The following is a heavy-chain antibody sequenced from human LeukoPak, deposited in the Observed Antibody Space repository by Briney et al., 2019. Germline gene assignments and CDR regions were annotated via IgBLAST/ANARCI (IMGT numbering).Heavy chain of an antibody. Sequence: SETLPLTCTVSGGSISSYYWSWIRQPPGKGLEWIGYIYYSGSTNYNPSLKSRVTISVDTSKNQFSLQLNSVTPEDTAVYYCARVIYERFGSGPNWFDPWGQGTLVTVSS. CDR2: IYYSGST. CDR1: GGSISSYY. J-gene: IGHJ5*02. D-gene: IGHD3-10*01. V-gene: IGHV4-59*12. CDR3: ARVIYERFGSGPNWFDP.